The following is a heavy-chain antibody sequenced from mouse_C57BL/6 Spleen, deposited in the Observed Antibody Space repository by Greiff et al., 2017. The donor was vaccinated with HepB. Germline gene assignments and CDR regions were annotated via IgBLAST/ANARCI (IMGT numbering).Heavy chain of an antibody. CDR2: ISSGSSTI. Sequence: EVKVVESGGGLVKPGGSLKLSCAASGFTFSDYGMHWVRQAPEKGLEWVAYISSGSSTIYYADTVKGRFTISRDNAKNTQFLQMTSLRFEDTAMYYCARTHYDYDWDWYFDVWGTGTTVTVSS. CDR3: ARTHYDYDWDWYFDV. J-gene: IGHJ1*03. CDR1: GFTFSDYG. D-gene: IGHD2-4*01. V-gene: IGHV5-17*01.